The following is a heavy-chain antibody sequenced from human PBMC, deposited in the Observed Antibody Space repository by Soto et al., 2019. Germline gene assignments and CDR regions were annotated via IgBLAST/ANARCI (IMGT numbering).Heavy chain of an antibody. CDR3: ARDGVVALLVADYYMDV. CDR1: GLTFSDYY. Sequence: PGGSLRLSCAASGLTFSDYYMSWIRQEPGKGLEWVSYISSSGSTIYYADSVKGRFTISRDNAKNSLYLQMNSLRAEDTAVYYCARDGVVALLVADYYMDVWGKGTTVTVS. D-gene: IGHD2-15*01. V-gene: IGHV3-11*01. CDR2: ISSSGSTI. J-gene: IGHJ6*03.